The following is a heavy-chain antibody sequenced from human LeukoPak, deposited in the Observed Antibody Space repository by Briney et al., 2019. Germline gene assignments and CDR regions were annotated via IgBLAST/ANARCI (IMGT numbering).Heavy chain of an antibody. CDR2: IKSKTDGWTT. D-gene: IGHD4-11*01. Sequence: GGSLRLSCAASGFTFSNAWMSWVRQAPGKGLEWVGRIKSKTDGWTTDYAAPVKGRFTISRDDSKNKMYLQMNSLTTEDTALHYCTTDPDSLTPYYSSGMDVWGQGTTVTVSS. CDR3: TTDPDSLTPYYSSGMDV. J-gene: IGHJ6*02. V-gene: IGHV3-15*01. CDR1: GFTFSNAW.